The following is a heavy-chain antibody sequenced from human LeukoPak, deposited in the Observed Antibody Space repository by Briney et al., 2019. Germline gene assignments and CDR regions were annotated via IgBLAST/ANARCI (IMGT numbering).Heavy chain of an antibody. J-gene: IGHJ4*02. D-gene: IGHD3-16*01. CDR3: ARPATYTADDY. CDR1: GGSISSSSCY. CDR2: IYYSGST. V-gene: IGHV4-39*01. Sequence: SETLSLTCTVSGGSISSSSCYWGWIRQPPGKGLEWIGSIYYSGSTYYNPSLKSRVTISVDTSKNQFSLKLSSVTAADTAVYYCARPATYTADDYWGQGTLVTVSS.